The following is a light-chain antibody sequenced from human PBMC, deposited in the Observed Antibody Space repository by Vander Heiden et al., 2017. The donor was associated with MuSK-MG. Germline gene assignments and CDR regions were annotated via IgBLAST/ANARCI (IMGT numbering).Light chain of an antibody. V-gene: IGLV3-21*02. CDR3: KVWDIGTEV. Sequence: SHLWTPPPSCPVAPGQTARITCGGQEIESKSVHCYQQTPGQAPVRGGNDDSGRPSGIPGLFSGSTAGNKAHLNTRRVEAGEEAYEYCKVWDIGTEVFGPGTKVTVL. J-gene: IGLJ1*01. CDR2: DDS. CDR1: EIESKS.